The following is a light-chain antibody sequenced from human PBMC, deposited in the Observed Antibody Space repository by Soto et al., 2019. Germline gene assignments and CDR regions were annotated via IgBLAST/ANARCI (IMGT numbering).Light chain of an antibody. V-gene: IGKV1-5*03. J-gene: IGKJ1*01. CDR2: KAS. CDR3: QHSNSYSEA. CDR1: QTISSW. Sequence: IRVTQSLSTLSVYVGDRVTITCRASQTISSWLAWYQQKPGKAPKLLIYKASTLKSGVPSRFSGSGSGTEFTLTISSLQPDDFATYYCQHSNSYSEAFGQGTKVDIK.